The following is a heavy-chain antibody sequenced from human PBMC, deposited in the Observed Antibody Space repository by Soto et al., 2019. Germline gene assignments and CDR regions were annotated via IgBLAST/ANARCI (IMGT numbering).Heavy chain of an antibody. Sequence: ASVKVSCKASGYTFTSYDINWVRQATGQGLEWMGWMNPNSGNTGYAQKFQGRVTMTRNTSISTAYMELSSLRSEDTAVYYCARDDYGISYYYYYYMDVRAKGTTVTVSS. CDR1: GYTFTSYD. D-gene: IGHD4-17*01. CDR2: MNPNSGNT. CDR3: ARDDYGISYYYYYYMDV. J-gene: IGHJ6*03. V-gene: IGHV1-8*01.